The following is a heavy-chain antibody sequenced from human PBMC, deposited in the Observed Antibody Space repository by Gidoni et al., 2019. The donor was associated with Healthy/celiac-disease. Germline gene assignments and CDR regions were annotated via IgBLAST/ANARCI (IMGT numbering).Heavy chain of an antibody. CDR3: ASLSRGSGSQNWFDP. D-gene: IGHD3-10*01. J-gene: IGHJ5*02. Sequence: QVQLVQSGAEVKKPGSSVKVSCKASGGTFSSYAISWVRQAPGQGLEWIGGIIPIFGTATYAQKFQGRVTITADKSTSTAYMELSSLRSEDTAVYYCASLSRGSGSQNWFDPWGQGTLVTVSS. CDR1: GGTFSSYA. CDR2: IIPIFGTA. V-gene: IGHV1-69*06.